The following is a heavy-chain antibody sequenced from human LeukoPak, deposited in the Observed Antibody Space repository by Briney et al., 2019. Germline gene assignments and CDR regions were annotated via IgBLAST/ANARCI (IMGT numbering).Heavy chain of an antibody. Sequence: WASVKVSCKASGYTFTGYYMHWVRQAPGQGLQWMGWINPNSGGTNYAQKFQGRATMTRDTSISTAYMELSRLRSHDTAVYYCAREASIDDRSGYYDLNFDYWGQGTLVTVSS. V-gene: IGHV1-2*02. D-gene: IGHD3-22*01. CDR1: GYTFTGYY. CDR3: AREASIDDRSGYYDLNFDY. CDR2: INPNSGGT. J-gene: IGHJ4*02.